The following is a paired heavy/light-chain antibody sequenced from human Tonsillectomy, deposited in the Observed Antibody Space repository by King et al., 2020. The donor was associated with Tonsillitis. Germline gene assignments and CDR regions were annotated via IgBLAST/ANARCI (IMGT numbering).Heavy chain of an antibody. D-gene: IGHD3-16*01. V-gene: IGHV3-9*01. J-gene: IGHJ5*02. Sequence: EVQLVESGGGLVQPGRSLRLSCASSGFTFDDYAMHWVRQAPGKGLEWVSGISWNSDNIGYADSVKGRFIISRDNAKKTLYLQMNSLRAEDTAFYYCLKDMGYHGYAVGGPWGEGTLVTVS. CDR2: ISWNSDNI. CDR3: LKDMGYHGYAVGGP. CDR1: GFTFDDYA.
Light chain of an antibody. CDR3: SSYTTSSTLNWV. CDR2: DVY. V-gene: IGLV2-14*01. CDR1: SSDVGGYSY. J-gene: IGLJ3*02. Sequence: QSALTQPASVSGSPGQSITISCTGSSSDVGGYSYVSWYQQHPGKAPKLIIYDVYTRPSGVSSRFSGSKSGNTASLTISGLQADDEAHYFCSSYTTSSTLNWVFGGGTRVTVL.